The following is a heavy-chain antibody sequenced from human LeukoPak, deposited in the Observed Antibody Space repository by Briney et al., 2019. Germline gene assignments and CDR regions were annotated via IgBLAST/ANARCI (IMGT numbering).Heavy chain of an antibody. D-gene: IGHD3-10*01. V-gene: IGHV3-23*01. Sequence: GGSLRLSCAASGFTFSSYAMSWVRQAPGEGLEWVSTIGSSNGMTYYANSVKGRFTISRDNSKNTLYLQMNSLRAEDTAIYYCVYGYYFDYWGQGTLVTVSS. CDR1: GFTFSSYA. J-gene: IGHJ4*02. CDR3: VYGYYFDY. CDR2: IGSSNGMT.